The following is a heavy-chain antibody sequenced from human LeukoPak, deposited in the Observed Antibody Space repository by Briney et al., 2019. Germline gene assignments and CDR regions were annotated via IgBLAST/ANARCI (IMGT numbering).Heavy chain of an antibody. V-gene: IGHV4-4*07. CDR3: ARDQGSYPYCFDS. CDR1: GGSIRNYY. D-gene: IGHD1-26*01. Sequence: SETLSLTCTVSGGSIRNYYWSWIRQPAGKGLEWIGRIYTSGSTSYNPSLKSRVTMSVDTSKNQFSLQLSPVTAADTAVYYCARDQGSYPYCFDSWGQGTLVTVSS. J-gene: IGHJ4*02. CDR2: IYTSGST.